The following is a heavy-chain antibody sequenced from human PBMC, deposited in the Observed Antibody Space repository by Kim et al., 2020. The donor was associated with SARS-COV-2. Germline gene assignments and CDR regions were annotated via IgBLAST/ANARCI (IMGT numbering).Heavy chain of an antibody. CDR1: GFTFSSYA. CDR2: ISGSGGST. D-gene: IGHD5-12*01. V-gene: IGHV3-23*01. CDR3: AKDLSPRNPIVATGYFDY. J-gene: IGHJ4*02. Sequence: GGSLRLSCAASGFTFSSYAMSWVRQAPGKGLEWVSAISGSGGSTYYADSVKGRFTISRDNSKNTLYLQMNSLRAEDTAVYYCAKDLSPRNPIVATGYFDYWGQGTLVTVSS.